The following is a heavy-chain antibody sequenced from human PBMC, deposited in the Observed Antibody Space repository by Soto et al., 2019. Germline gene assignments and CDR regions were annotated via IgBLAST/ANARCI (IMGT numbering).Heavy chain of an antibody. J-gene: IGHJ4*02. Sequence: PGGSLRLSCAASGFTFSSYSMNWVRQAPGKGLEWVSYISSSSSTIYYADSVKGRFTISRDNAKNSLYLQMNSLRAEDTAVYYCARDREVYASENFDYWGQGTLVTVSS. CDR1: GFTFSSYS. D-gene: IGHD1-26*01. V-gene: IGHV3-48*01. CDR3: ARDREVYASENFDY. CDR2: ISSSSSTI.